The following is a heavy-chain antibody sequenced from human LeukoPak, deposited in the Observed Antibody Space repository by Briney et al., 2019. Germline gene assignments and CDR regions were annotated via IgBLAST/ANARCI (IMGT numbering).Heavy chain of an antibody. CDR1: GFTFSSYA. CDR2: ISYDGSNK. D-gene: IGHD2-2*01. V-gene: IGHV3-30-3*01. J-gene: IGHJ5*02. Sequence: SGGSLRLSCAASGFTFSSYAMHWVRQAPGKGLEWVAVISYDGSNKYYADSVKGRFTISRDNSKNTLYLQMNSLRAEDTAVYYCARARVVVPAESYNWFDPWGQGTLVTVSS. CDR3: ARARVVVPAESYNWFDP.